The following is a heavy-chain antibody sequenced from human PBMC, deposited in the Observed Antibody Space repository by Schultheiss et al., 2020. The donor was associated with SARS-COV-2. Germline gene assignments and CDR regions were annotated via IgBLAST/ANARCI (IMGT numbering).Heavy chain of an antibody. D-gene: IGHD3-22*01. CDR2: IYHSGST. CDR3: ARERSRYYDSRGFDY. V-gene: IGHV4-38-2*02. CDR1: GYSISSGYY. J-gene: IGHJ4*02. Sequence: SETLSLTCAVSGYSISSGYYWGWIRQPPGKGLEWIGSIYHSGSTYYNPSLKSRVTISVDTSKNQFSLKLSSVTAADTAVYYCARERSRYYDSRGFDYWGQGTLVTVSS.